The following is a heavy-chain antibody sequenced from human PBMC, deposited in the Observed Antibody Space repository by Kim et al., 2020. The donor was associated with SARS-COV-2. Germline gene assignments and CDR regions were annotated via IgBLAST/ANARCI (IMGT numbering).Heavy chain of an antibody. V-gene: IGHV5-51*01. J-gene: IGHJ4*02. Sequence: YSPSFQGKVTISAAKSISTAYLQWSSLKASDTAMYYCARPQLLWPTYFDYWGQGTLVTVSS. CDR3: ARPQLLWPTYFDY. D-gene: IGHD2-2*01.